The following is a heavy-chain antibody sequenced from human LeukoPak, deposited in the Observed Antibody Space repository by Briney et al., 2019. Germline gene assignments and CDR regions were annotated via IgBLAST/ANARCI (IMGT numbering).Heavy chain of an antibody. J-gene: IGHJ6*02. CDR2: IDYSGTT. D-gene: IGHD6-13*01. CDR1: GGSFSGYY. Sequence: SETLSLTCAVYGGSFSGYYWSWIRQPPGKGLEWIGYIDYSGTTNYNPSLRSRVTISVDTSKNQVSLRLSSVTAADTAVYYCARSGTAAGSALFISAYYYYGLDVWGQGTAVTVSS. V-gene: IGHV4-59*01. CDR3: ARSGTAAGSALFISAYYYYGLDV.